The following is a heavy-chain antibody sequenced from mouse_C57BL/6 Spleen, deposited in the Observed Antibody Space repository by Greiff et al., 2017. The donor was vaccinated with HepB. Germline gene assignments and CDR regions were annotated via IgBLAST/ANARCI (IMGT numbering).Heavy chain of an antibody. CDR1: GYSITSGYY. J-gene: IGHJ2*01. CDR2: ISYDGSN. CDR3: ARGGGYDGDY. Sequence: VQLKESGPGLVKPSQSLSLTCSVTGYSITSGYYWNWIRQFPGNKLEWMGYISYDGSNNYNPSLKNRISITRDTSKNQFFLKLNSVTTEDTATYYCARGGGYDGDYWGQGTTLTVSS. D-gene: IGHD2-3*01. V-gene: IGHV3-6*01.